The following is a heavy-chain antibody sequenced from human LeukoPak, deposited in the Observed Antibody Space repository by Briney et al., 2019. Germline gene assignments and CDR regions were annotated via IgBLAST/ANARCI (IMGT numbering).Heavy chain of an antibody. CDR3: ASPRNGGYYE. V-gene: IGHV4-39*01. CDR2: IYYSGST. Sequence: PSETLSLTCTVSGGSISSSSYYWGWVRQPPGTGLEWIGSIYYSGSTYYNPSLKSRVTISVDTSKNQFSLKLSSVTAADTAVYYCASPRNGGYYEWGQGTLVTVSS. D-gene: IGHD3-22*01. J-gene: IGHJ4*02. CDR1: GGSISSSSYY.